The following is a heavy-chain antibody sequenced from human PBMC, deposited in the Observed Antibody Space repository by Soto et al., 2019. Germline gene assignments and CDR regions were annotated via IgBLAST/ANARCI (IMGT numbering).Heavy chain of an antibody. CDR1: GFTFSSYG. CDR3: EKDDAYDYIWGSYTSSVAFDY. D-gene: IGHD3-16*01. V-gene: IGHV3-30*18. CDR2: ISYDGSNK. Sequence: QVQLVESGGGVVQPGRSLRLSCAASGFTFSSYGMHWVRQAPGKGLEWVAVISYDGSNKYYADSVKGRFTITRENSKNTRYLHMNSLRAEDTAVYYCEKDDAYDYIWGSYTSSVAFDYWGQGTLVTVSS. J-gene: IGHJ4*02.